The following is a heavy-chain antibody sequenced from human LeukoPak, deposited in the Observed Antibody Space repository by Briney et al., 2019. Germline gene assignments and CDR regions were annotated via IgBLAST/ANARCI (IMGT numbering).Heavy chain of an antibody. D-gene: IGHD2-15*01. Sequence: GGSLRLSCTVSGFTVSSNSMSWVRQAPGKGLEWVSFIYSDNTHYSDSVKGRFTISRDNSKNTLYLQMNSLRAEDTAVYYCARGGKYGCSGGSCYADSWGQGTLVTVSS. CDR1: GFTVSSNS. CDR2: IYSDNT. V-gene: IGHV3-53*01. J-gene: IGHJ5*01. CDR3: ARGGKYGCSGGSCYADS.